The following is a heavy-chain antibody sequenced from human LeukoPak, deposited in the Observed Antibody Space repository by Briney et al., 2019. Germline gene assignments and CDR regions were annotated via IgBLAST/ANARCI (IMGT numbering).Heavy chain of an antibody. CDR1: GFTFSDYN. Sequence: GGFLRLSCAASGFTFSDYNMNWVRQAPGKGLEWVSYITDSGNTIHYADSVKGRFTISRDNAKNSLYLQMNSLRAEDTAVYYCARSIGLTGGGVDVWGQGTTVTVSS. D-gene: IGHD3-9*01. J-gene: IGHJ6*02. V-gene: IGHV3-11*01. CDR3: ARSIGLTGGGVDV. CDR2: ITDSGNTI.